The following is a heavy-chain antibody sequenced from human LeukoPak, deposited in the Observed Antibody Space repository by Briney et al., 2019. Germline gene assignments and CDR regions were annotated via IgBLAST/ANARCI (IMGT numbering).Heavy chain of an antibody. V-gene: IGHV4-59*02. J-gene: IGHJ4*02. CDR3: ARGAGLDY. CDR2: IYYNGNT. CDR1: GDSVSSYY. Sequence: SETLSLTCTVSGDSVSSYYWNWIRQPPGKELEWIGNIYYNGNTNYNPSLQSRVTISIDTSKNQFSLKLNSVTAADTATYYCARGAGLDYWGQGTLVTVSS.